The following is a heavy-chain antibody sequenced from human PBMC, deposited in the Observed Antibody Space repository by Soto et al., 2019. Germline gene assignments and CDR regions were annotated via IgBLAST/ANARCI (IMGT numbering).Heavy chain of an antibody. J-gene: IGHJ3*02. CDR1: GGSISSSSYY. V-gene: IGHV4-39*01. Sequence: SETLSLTCTVSGGSISSSSYYWGWIRQPPGKGLEWIGSIYYSGSTYYNLSLKSRVTISVDTSKNQFSLKLSSVTAADTAVYYCARPTGNCSSTSCYGHDAFDIWGQGTMVTVSS. CDR2: IYYSGST. CDR3: ARPTGNCSSTSCYGHDAFDI. D-gene: IGHD2-2*01.